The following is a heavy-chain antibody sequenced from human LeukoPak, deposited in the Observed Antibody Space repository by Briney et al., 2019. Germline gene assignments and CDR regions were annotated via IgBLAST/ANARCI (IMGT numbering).Heavy chain of an antibody. CDR3: ARGYSSSWYCVY. CDR1: GYSISSGYY. D-gene: IGHD6-13*01. Sequence: ETLSLTCTVSGYSISSGYYWGWIRQPPGKGLEWVSSISSSSSYIYYADSVKGRFTISRDNAKNSLYLQMNSLRAEDTAVYYCARGYSSSWYCVYWGQGTLVTVSS. CDR2: ISSSSSYI. V-gene: IGHV3-21*01. J-gene: IGHJ4*02.